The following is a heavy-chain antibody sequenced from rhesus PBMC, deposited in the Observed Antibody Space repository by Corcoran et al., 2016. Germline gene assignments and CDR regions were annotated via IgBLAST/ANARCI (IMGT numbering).Heavy chain of an antibody. CDR3: AKEGYSGSWN. CDR2: IDPSDSDT. D-gene: IGHD6-25*01. J-gene: IGHJ4*01. V-gene: IGHV5-2*01. CDR1: GYSFTSYW. Sequence: EVQLVQSGAEVKRPGESLKISCKTSGYSFTSYWISWVRQMPGKGLGWRGAIDPSDSDTRYSPSFQGQVTISADKFISTTYLQWSSLKASDSATYYCAKEGYSGSWNWGQGVLVTVSS.